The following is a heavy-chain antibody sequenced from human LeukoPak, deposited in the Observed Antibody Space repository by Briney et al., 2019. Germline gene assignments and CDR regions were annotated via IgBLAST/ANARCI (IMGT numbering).Heavy chain of an antibody. V-gene: IGHV3-23*01. CDR3: ANGLGGILDAFDI. J-gene: IGHJ3*02. CDR1: GFTFSSYA. CDR2: ISGSGGST. Sequence: PGGSLRLSCAASGFTFSSYAMSWVRQAPGKGLEWVSAISGSGGSTYYADSVKGRFTISRDNSKNTLYLQMNSLRAEDTAVYYCANGLGGILDAFDIWGQGTMVTVSS. D-gene: IGHD2-15*01.